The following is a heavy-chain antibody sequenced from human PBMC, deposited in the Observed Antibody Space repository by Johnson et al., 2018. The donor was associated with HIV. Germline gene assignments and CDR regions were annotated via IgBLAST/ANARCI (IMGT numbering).Heavy chain of an antibody. CDR3: ARVGVSGYDLAAFDI. CDR2: ISFDENNK. Sequence: VQLVESGGGVVQPGRSLRLSCAASGFTFSTYTMHWVRQAPGKGLEWVAVISFDENNKVYADSVKGRFTISSDNSKNTLFLHMNSLRTEDTAIYYCARVGVSGYDLAAFDIWGRGTMVTVSS. D-gene: IGHD5-12*01. V-gene: IGHV3-30-3*01. CDR1: GFTFSTYT. J-gene: IGHJ3*02.